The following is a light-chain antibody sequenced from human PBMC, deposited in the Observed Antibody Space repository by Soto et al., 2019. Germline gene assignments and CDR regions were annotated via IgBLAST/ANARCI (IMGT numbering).Light chain of an antibody. CDR3: VSNAGTKEV. Sequence: QSALTQPPSASGSPGQSVTISCTGTSSDVGGYNYVSWFQQYPGKAPKLLIYEVTKRPSGVPDRFSGSKSGNTASLTVSGLHAEDEADHYCVSNAGTKEVFGGGTKLTVL. CDR2: EVT. V-gene: IGLV2-8*01. J-gene: IGLJ2*01. CDR1: SSDVGGYNY.